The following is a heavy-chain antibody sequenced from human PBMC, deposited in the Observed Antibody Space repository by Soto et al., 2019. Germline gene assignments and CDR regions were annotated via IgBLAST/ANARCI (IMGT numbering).Heavy chain of an antibody. J-gene: IGHJ6*02. CDR3: AXDPQWLDGYHYYYGMDV. CDR1: GFTFSSYV. Sequence: GGSLRLSCAASGFTFSSYVMSWVRQAPGKGLEWVSAISGSGGSTYYADSVKGRFTISRDNSKNTLYLQMNSLRAEDTAVYYCAXDPQWLDGYHYYYGMDVWGQGTTVTVSS. V-gene: IGHV3-23*01. CDR2: ISGSGGST. D-gene: IGHD6-19*01.